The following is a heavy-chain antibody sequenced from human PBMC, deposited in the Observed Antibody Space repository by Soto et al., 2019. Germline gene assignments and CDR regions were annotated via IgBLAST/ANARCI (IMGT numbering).Heavy chain of an antibody. CDR3: ARVADCSGGRCYFSVDY. V-gene: IGHV4-30-4*01. Sequence: QVQLQESGPGLVKPSQTLSLTCTVSGGSISSGDYYWSWIRQPPGKGLEWIGHIYYSGSTYYNPSRKRRVTISVDTSKNQFSLKLSSVTAADTAVYYCARVADCSGGRCYFSVDYWGQGTLVTVSS. CDR2: IYYSGST. J-gene: IGHJ4*02. D-gene: IGHD2-15*01. CDR1: GGSISSGDYY.